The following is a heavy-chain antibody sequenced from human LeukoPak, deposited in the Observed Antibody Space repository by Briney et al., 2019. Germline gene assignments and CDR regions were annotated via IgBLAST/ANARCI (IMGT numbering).Heavy chain of an antibody. Sequence: SVKVSCKASGGTFSSYAISWVRQAPGQGLEWMGRIIPILGIANYAQKFQGRVTITADKSTSTAYMELSSLRSEDTAVYYCATSGGDLFLESAFDIWGQGTMVTVSS. CDR2: IIPILGIA. CDR1: GGTFSSYA. CDR3: ATSGGDLFLESAFDI. D-gene: IGHD2-21*02. J-gene: IGHJ3*02. V-gene: IGHV1-69*04.